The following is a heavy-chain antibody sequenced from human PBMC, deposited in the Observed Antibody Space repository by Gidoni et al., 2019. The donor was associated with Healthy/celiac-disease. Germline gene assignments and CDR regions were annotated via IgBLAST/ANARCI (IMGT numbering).Heavy chain of an antibody. D-gene: IGHD3-3*01. CDR2: ISSSSSYI. J-gene: IGHJ4*02. Sequence: EVQLVESGGGLVKPGGSLRLSCAASGFTFSSYSMNWVRQAPGKGLEWVSSISSSSSYIYYADSVKGRFTISRDNAKNSLYLQMNSLRAEDTAVYYCAREFLEWSHNDYWGQGTLVTVSS. CDR3: AREFLEWSHNDY. CDR1: GFTFSSYS. V-gene: IGHV3-21*01.